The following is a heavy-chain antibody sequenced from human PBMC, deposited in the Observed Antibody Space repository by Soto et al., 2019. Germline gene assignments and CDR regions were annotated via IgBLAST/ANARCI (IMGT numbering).Heavy chain of an antibody. J-gene: IGHJ6*02. D-gene: IGHD5-12*01. CDR2: IYWNDDK. Sequence: SGPTLVNPTQTLTLTCTFSGFSLSTSGVGMVWIRQPPGKALEWLALIYWNDDKRYSPSLKSRLTITKDTSKNQVVLTLTNMDPVDTATYYCAQKRGYSDYYYGMDVWGQGTTVMVSS. V-gene: IGHV2-5*01. CDR1: GFSLSTSGVG. CDR3: AQKRGYSDYYYGMDV.